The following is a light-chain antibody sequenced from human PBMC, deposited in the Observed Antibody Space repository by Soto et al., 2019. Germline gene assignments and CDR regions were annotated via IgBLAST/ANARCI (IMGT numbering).Light chain of an antibody. CDR1: QSVRND. CDR3: QQRTIWPPT. J-gene: IGKJ4*01. V-gene: IGKV3-11*01. Sequence: EIVLTQSPATLSLSPGERATLSCRASQSVRNDLVWYHQKPGQAPMVLIYSASNRTTGIPARFRGSGSGTDFTLTISSLEPEDFAVYYCQQRTIWPPTFGGGTKVEMK. CDR2: SAS.